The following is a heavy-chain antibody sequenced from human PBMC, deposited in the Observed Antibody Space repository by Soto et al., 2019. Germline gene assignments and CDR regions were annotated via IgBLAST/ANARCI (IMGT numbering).Heavy chain of an antibody. CDR2: ISSNGGST. Sequence: PGGSLRLSCSASGFTFSGYVMYWVRQAPGKGLEYVSAISSNGGSTYYADSVKGRFTVSRDNSKNTLYLQMSSLRAEDTALYYCVKYPFDYWRQGTLVTVSS. CDR1: GFTFSGYV. J-gene: IGHJ4*02. CDR3: VKYPFDY. V-gene: IGHV3-64D*08.